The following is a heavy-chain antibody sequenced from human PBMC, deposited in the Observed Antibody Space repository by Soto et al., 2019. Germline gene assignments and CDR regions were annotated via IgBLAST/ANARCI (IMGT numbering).Heavy chain of an antibody. V-gene: IGHV3-23*01. J-gene: IGHJ4*02. CDR1: GFTFSRYA. CDR2: ISGGGETT. Sequence: EVQLLESGGGLVQPGGSLRLSCAASGFTFSRYAMWWVRQAPGKGLECVSAISGGGETTYYADSVKGRFTISRDNSKNTLYLQMNSLRAEDTAVYYCAFNSGSGSYYFDYWGQGTLVTVSS. CDR3: AFNSGSGSYYFDY. D-gene: IGHD3-10*01.